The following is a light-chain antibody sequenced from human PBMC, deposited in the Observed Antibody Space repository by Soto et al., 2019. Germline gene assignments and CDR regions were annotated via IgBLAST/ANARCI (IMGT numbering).Light chain of an antibody. CDR1: QGIKND. Sequence: DIQMTQSPSSLSASVGDGVTITCRASQGIKNDLAWYQQKPGKAPKRLIYAVSSLQSGVPSRFSGSGSGTEFTLTISSLQPEDVATYYCQQSYRTPPWTFGQGTKV. CDR2: AVS. V-gene: IGKV1-17*01. J-gene: IGKJ1*01. CDR3: QQSYRTPPWT.